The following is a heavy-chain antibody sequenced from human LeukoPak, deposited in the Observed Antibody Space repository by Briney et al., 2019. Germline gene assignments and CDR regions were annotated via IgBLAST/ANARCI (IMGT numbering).Heavy chain of an antibody. D-gene: IGHD5-18*01. Sequence: SETLSLTFAVYGGSFSGYYWSWIRQPPGKGLEWIGEINHSGSTNYNPSLKSRVTISVDTSKNQFSLKLSSVTAADTAVYYCARGGYSYDYSYYYYMDVWGKGTTVTISS. CDR2: INHSGST. CDR1: GGSFSGYY. V-gene: IGHV4-34*01. CDR3: ARGGYSYDYSYYYYMDV. J-gene: IGHJ6*03.